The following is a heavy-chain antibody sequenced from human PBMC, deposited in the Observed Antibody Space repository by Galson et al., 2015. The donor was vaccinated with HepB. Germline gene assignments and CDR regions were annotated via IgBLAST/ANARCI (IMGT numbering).Heavy chain of an antibody. D-gene: IGHD2-21*01. J-gene: IGHJ5*02. CDR1: GYTFTSYA. CDR2: INAGNGNT. Sequence: SVKVSCKASGYTFTSYAMHWVRQAPGQRLEWMGWINAGNGNTKYSQKFQGRVTITRDTSASTAYMELSSLRSEDTAVYYCARDSTDSLRGFDPWGQGTLVTVSS. CDR3: ARDSTDSLRGFDP. V-gene: IGHV1-3*01.